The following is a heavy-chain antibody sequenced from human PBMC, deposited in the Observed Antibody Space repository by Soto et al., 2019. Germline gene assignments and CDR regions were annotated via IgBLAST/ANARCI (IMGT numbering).Heavy chain of an antibody. D-gene: IGHD3-10*01. V-gene: IGHV3-72*01. CDR2: SKNKADSYTT. J-gene: IGHJ4*02. CDR3: TVWGSGNDFGAA. CDR1: GFTFSDHY. Sequence: EVQLVDSGGGLVQPGGSLRLSCAASGFTFSDHYMDWVRQAPGKGLEWVGRSKNKADSYTTEYAASVKGRFTISRDGSKHSLFLQMNSLKTEDTAVYYCTVWGSGNDFGAAWGQGILVTVSS.